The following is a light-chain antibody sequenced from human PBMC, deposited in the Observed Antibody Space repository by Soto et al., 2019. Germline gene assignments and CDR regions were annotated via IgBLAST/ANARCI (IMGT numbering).Light chain of an antibody. J-gene: IGLJ2*01. Sequence: SYELTQSPAVSLAPGQTASITCGGDMMGHKTVNWYQQKPGQAPVLVVYDDNNRPSGIPERFSGSNSGNTATLAISRVEAGDEADYYCHVWDSSSDHPVVFGGGTKLTVL. V-gene: IGLV3-21*02. CDR1: MMGHKT. CDR2: DDN. CDR3: HVWDSSSDHPVV.